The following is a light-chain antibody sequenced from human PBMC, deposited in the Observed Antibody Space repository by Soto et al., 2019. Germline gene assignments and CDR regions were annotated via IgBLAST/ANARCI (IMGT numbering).Light chain of an antibody. CDR2: DVT. Sequence: QSVLTQPASVSGSPGQSITIPCTGTSNDIGGYNYVSWYQQFPGKAHKLIIYDVTNRPSGVSFRFTGSKSGNTATITITRLYAEDEAGYHCSSYSSTSTRRLFGAGTKVTVL. J-gene: IGLJ1*01. CDR3: SSYSSTSTRRL. CDR1: SNDIGGYNY. V-gene: IGLV2-14*03.